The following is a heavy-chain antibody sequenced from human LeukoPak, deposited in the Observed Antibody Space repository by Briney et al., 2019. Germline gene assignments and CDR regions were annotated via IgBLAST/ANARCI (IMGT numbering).Heavy chain of an antibody. J-gene: IGHJ3*02. Sequence: PSETLSLTCTISGASIDSYYWSWIRQPPGKGLEWIGYIYYSGSTNYNPSLKSRVTISVDTSRNQFSLKLTSVTAADTAVYYCARDDPYCSGGNCYLRAFDIWGQGTMVTVSS. CDR1: GASIDSYY. V-gene: IGHV4-59*12. CDR2: IYYSGST. CDR3: ARDDPYCSGGNCYLRAFDI. D-gene: IGHD2-15*01.